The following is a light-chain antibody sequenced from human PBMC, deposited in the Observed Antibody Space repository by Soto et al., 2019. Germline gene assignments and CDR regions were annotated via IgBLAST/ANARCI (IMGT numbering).Light chain of an antibody. CDR3: QQSYSTLGGT. V-gene: IGKV1-39*01. CDR1: QSISSY. Sequence: DIQMTQSPSSLSASVGDRVTITCRASQSISSYLNWYQQKPGKAPKLLIYAASSWQSGVSSRFSGSGSGTDFTFTISSLQPEDFATYYCQQSYSTLGGTFGQGTKVEIK. CDR2: AAS. J-gene: IGKJ1*01.